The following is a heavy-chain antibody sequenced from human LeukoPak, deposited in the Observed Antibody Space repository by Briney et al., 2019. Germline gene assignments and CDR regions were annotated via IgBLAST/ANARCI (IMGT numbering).Heavy chain of an antibody. CDR3: ARDAPFNIVATIGPFFDY. D-gene: IGHD5-12*01. J-gene: IGHJ4*02. Sequence: PGGSLRLSCAASGFTFNSYWMSWVRQAPGKGLEWVANIKQDGSEKYYVDSVEGRFTISRDNAKNSLYLQMNSLRAEDTAVYYCARDAPFNIVATIGPFFDYWGQGTLVTVSS. CDR1: GFTFNSYW. CDR2: IKQDGSEK. V-gene: IGHV3-7*01.